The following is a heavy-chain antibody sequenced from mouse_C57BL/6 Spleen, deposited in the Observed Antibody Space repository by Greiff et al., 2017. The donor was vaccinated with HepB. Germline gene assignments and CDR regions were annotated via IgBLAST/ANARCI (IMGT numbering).Heavy chain of an antibody. J-gene: IGHJ4*01. D-gene: IGHD2-3*01. CDR2: IYPGDGDT. V-gene: IGHV1-80*01. Sequence: VQLQQSGAELVKPGASVKISCKASGYAFSSYWMNWVKQRPGKGLEWIGQIYPGDGDTNYNGKFKGKATLTADKSSSTAYMQLSSLTSEDSAVYVCARDGKDYYAMDYWGQGTSVTVSS. CDR3: ARDGKDYYAMDY. CDR1: GYAFSSYW.